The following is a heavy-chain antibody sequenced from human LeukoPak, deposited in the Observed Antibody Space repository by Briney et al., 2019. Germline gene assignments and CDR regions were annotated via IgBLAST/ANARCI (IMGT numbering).Heavy chain of an antibody. D-gene: IGHD2-2*02. CDR2: IIPIFGTA. CDR3: AREVDCTTTSCYNFTSYYYGMGV. CDR1: GGTFSSYT. Sequence: ASVKVSCKPSGGTFSSYTISWVRQTPGQGLEWMGAIIPIFGTANYAQKFQGRVTITADESTSTAYMELSSLRSEDTAVYFCAREVDCTTTSCYNFTSYYYGMGVWGQGTTVTVSS. V-gene: IGHV1-69*13. J-gene: IGHJ6*02.